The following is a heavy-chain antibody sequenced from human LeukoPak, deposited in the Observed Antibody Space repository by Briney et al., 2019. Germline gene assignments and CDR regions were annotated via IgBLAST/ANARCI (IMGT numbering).Heavy chain of an antibody. D-gene: IGHD3-22*01. V-gene: IGHV1-8*01. CDR1: GNTFTSYD. Sequence: ASVKVSCKASGNTFTSYDINWVRQATGQGLEWMGWMNPNSGNTGYAQKFQGRVTMTKNTSTSTAYMDLSRLRSDDTAVFYCARSPGTQRAYPYDTRRYHSFDYWGLGTLVTVSS. CDR3: ARSPGTQRAYPYDTRRYHSFDY. CDR2: MNPNSGNT. J-gene: IGHJ4*02.